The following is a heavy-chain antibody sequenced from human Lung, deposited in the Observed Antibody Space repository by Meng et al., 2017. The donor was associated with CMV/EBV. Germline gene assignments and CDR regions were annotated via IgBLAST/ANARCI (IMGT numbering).Heavy chain of an antibody. D-gene: IGHD4-23*01. J-gene: IGHJ5*02. Sequence: GSLRLSCTVSGGSISSSSYFWGWIRQPPGKGLEWIGTIYHNGKSYYNPSLKSRVSISVDTSKDQFSLRLTSVTAADTAVYYCAREGLDFGGNINCSDPWGQGTLVTVSS. CDR1: GGSISSSSYF. CDR2: IYHNGKS. V-gene: IGHV4-39*07. CDR3: AREGLDFGGNINCSDP.